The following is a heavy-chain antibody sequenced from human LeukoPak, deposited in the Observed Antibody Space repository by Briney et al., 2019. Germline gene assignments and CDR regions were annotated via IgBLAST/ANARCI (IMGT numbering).Heavy chain of an antibody. CDR1: GYTFTSYG. CDR2: ISAYNGNT. Sequence: ASVKVSCKASGYTFTSYGISWVRQAPGQGLEWMGWISAYNGNTNYAQKLQGRVTMTTDTSTSTAYMELSSLRSEDTAVYCCARASGSATPRAEYFQHWGQGTLVTVSS. J-gene: IGHJ1*01. CDR3: ARASGSATPRAEYFQH. V-gene: IGHV1-18*01. D-gene: IGHD1-26*01.